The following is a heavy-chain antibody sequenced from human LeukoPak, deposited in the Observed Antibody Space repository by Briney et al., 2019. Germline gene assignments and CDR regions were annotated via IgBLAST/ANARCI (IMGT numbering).Heavy chain of an antibody. V-gene: IGHV3-48*01. CDR1: GFTFSSYS. CDR3: ATEDAMYYFDY. Sequence: GGSLRLSCAASGFTFSSYSMNWVRRAPGKGLEWVSHISTGSSTIYYADSVKGRFTISRDNAKNSLYLQMNSLRAEDTAVYYCATEDAMYYFDYWGQGTLVTVSS. CDR2: ISTGSSTI. J-gene: IGHJ4*02.